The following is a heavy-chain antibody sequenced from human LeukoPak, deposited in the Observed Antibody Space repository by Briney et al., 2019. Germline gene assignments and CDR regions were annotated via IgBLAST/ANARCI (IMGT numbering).Heavy chain of an antibody. D-gene: IGHD3-9*01. CDR1: GFTFSSYS. CDR3: ARALPGYDILTGYMGFDY. V-gene: IGHV3-21*01. CDR2: ISSSSSYI. J-gene: IGHJ4*02. Sequence: GGSLRLSCAASGFTFSSYSMNWVRQAPGKGLEWVSSISSSSSYIYYADSVKGGFTISRDNAKNSLYLQMNSLRAEDTAVYYCARALPGYDILTGYMGFDYWGQGTLVTVSS.